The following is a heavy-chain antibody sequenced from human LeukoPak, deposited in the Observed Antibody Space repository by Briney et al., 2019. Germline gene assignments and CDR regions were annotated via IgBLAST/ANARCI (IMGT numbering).Heavy chain of an antibody. CDR3: AREMQFYDYVWGSYRNWFDP. D-gene: IGHD3-16*02. J-gene: IGHJ5*02. CDR1: GFTFSSYE. V-gene: IGHV3-48*03. Sequence: GGSLRLSCAASGFTFSSYEMNWVRQAPGKGLEWVSYISSSGSTIYYADSVKGRFTISRDNAKNSLYLQMNSLRAEDTAVYYCAREMQFYDYVWGSYRNWFDPWGQGTLVAVSS. CDR2: ISSSGSTI.